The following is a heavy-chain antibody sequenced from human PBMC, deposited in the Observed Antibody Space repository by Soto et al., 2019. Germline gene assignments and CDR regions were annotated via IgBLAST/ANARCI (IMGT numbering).Heavy chain of an antibody. D-gene: IGHD6-13*01. J-gene: IGHJ4*02. CDR1: GFSFRSDCDY. CDR2: IHYSGST. Sequence: ETLALTFTVSGFSFRSDCDYWTWIRQPPGKGLEWIGYIHYSGSTNYNPSLKSRVAISVDTSKNQFSLKVNSVSAADTAIYYCVYWYTTSWSNFDFWGQGNLVTVS. CDR3: VYWYTTSWSNFDF. V-gene: IGHV4-61*01.